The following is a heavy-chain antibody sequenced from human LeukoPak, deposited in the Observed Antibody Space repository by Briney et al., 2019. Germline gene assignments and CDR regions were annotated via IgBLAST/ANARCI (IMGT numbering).Heavy chain of an antibody. V-gene: IGHV3-33*01. J-gene: IGHJ4*02. Sequence: GRSLRLSCAASGFTFSSYGMHWVRQAPGKGLEWVAVIWYDGSNKYYADSVKGRFTISRDNSKNTLYLQMNSLRAEDTAVYYCARDHSSGWYSDYFDYWGQGTLVTVSS. CDR2: IWYDGSNK. CDR3: ARDHSSGWYSDYFDY. CDR1: GFTFSSYG. D-gene: IGHD6-19*01.